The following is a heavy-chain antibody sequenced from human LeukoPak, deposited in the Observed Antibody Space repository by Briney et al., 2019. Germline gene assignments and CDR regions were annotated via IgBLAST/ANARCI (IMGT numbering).Heavy chain of an antibody. CDR2: ISYDGSNK. CDR1: GFTFSSYA. D-gene: IGHD2-21*01. V-gene: IGHV3-30*04. Sequence: GRSLRLSCAASGFTFSSYAMHWVRQAPGKGLEWVAVISYDGSNKYYADSVKGRFTISRDNSKNTLYLQMNSLRAEDTAVYYCARGRLGYFDYWGQGTLVTVSS. J-gene: IGHJ4*02. CDR3: ARGRLGYFDY.